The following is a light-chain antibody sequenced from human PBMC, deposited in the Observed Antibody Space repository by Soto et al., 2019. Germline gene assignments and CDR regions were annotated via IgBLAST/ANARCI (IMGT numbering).Light chain of an antibody. Sequence: EIILTQPPATLSLSPGERATLSCRASQSVSSYVAWYQQKPGQTPRLLIYDASKRATGIPARFSGSGSGTGFTLTISSLEPEDFAVYYCQQRSNWSLTFGGGTKLEIK. CDR1: QSVSSY. V-gene: IGKV3-11*01. CDR3: QQRSNWSLT. J-gene: IGKJ4*01. CDR2: DAS.